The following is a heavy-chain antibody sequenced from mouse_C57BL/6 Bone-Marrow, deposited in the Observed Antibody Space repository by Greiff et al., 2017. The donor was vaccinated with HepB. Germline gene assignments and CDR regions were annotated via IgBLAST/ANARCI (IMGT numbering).Heavy chain of an antibody. V-gene: IGHV1-39*01. CDR1: GYSFTDYN. D-gene: IGHD3-2*02. Sequence: EVQLQESGPELVKPGASVKISCKASGYSFTDYNMNWVKQSNGKSLEWIGVINPNYGTTSYNQKFKGKATLTVDQSSSTAYMQLNSLTSEDSAVYYCARRGAQVRYYAMDYWGQGTSVTVSS. J-gene: IGHJ4*01. CDR3: ARRGAQVRYYAMDY. CDR2: INPNYGTT.